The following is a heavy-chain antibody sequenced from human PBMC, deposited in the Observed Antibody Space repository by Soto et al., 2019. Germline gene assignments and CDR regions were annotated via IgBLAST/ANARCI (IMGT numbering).Heavy chain of an antibody. D-gene: IGHD2-2*01. V-gene: IGHV4-31*03. CDR1: GGSISSGGYY. Sequence: SESLSLTCTVSGGSISSGGYYWSWIRQHPGKGLEWIGYIYYSGSTYYNPSLKSRVTISVDTSKNQFSLKLSSVTAADTAVYYCARVRPVPAAMGPHYNWFDPWGQGTLVTVSS. CDR2: IYYSGST. J-gene: IGHJ5*02. CDR3: ARVRPVPAAMGPHYNWFDP.